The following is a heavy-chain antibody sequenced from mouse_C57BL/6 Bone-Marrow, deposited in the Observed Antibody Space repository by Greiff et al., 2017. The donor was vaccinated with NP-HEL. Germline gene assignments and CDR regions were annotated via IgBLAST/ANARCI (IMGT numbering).Heavy chain of an antibody. D-gene: IGHD1-1*02. CDR2: IDPSDSDT. J-gene: IGHJ2*01. Sequence: VQLQQPGAELVMPGASVKLSCKASGYTFTSYWMHWVKQRPGQGLEWIGEIDPSDSDTNYNQKFKGKSTLTVDKSSSTAYMQLSSLTSEDSAVYCCASGWCYFDYGGQGTTPTVSS. V-gene: IGHV1-69*01. CDR3: ASGWCYFDY. CDR1: GYTFTSYW.